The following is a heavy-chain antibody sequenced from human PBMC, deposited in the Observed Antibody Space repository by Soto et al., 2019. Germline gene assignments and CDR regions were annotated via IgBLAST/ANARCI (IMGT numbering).Heavy chain of an antibody. CDR1: GYTFTSYY. J-gene: IGHJ4*02. Sequence: QVQLVQSGAEVKKPGASVKVSCKASGYTFTSYYLHWVRQAPGQGLEWMGMLNPSGTSTSYAQKFQGRVTLTRDTSTNTVYMELSSLTSEDTAVYYCTRAGLVVSMPSNYWGQGTLVTVSS. CDR3: TRAGLVVSMPSNY. CDR2: LNPSGTST. D-gene: IGHD2-2*01. V-gene: IGHV1-46*03.